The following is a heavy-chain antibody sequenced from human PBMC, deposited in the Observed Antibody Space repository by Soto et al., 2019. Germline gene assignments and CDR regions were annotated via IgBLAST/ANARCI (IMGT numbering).Heavy chain of an antibody. CDR3: PSDRARDYYGSGSYRQNSTWFDP. CDR1: GFTFSDYY. D-gene: IGHD3-10*01. Sequence: GGSLRLSCAASGFTFSDYYMSWIRQAPGKGREWVSYISSSGSTIYYADSVKGRFTISRDNAKNSLYLQMNSLRAEDTAVYYCPSDRARDYYGSGSYRQNSTWFDPWGRGTLVTVSS. J-gene: IGHJ5*02. V-gene: IGHV3-11*04. CDR2: ISSSGSTI.